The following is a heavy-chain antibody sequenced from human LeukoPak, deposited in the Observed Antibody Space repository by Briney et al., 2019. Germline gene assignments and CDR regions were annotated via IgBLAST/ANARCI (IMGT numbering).Heavy chain of an antibody. V-gene: IGHV4-59*01. CDR1: GGSISSYY. CDR2: IYYSGST. CDR3: ARVPLDIVVVPAAITGHYYYMDV. J-gene: IGHJ6*03. D-gene: IGHD2-2*02. Sequence: ASETLSLTCTVSGGSISSYYWSWIRQPPGKGLEWIGYIYYSGSTNYNPSLKSRVTISVDTSKNQFSLKLSSVTAADTAVYYCARVPLDIVVVPAAITGHYYYMDVWGKGTTVTVSS.